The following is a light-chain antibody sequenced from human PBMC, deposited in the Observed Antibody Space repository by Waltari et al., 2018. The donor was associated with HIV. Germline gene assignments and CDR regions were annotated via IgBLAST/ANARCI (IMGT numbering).Light chain of an antibody. CDR3: QQYDVWPLT. CDR1: QTVGLN. CDR2: GAS. V-gene: IGKV3-15*01. Sequence: DILLTQSPPTLPVSPGVRGTLSCRASQTVGLNLAWYQQRPGQPPKLLVYGASIRASGVSSRFSGSGSGTEFTLTISSVRSDDFAMYFCQQYDVWPLTFGGGT. J-gene: IGKJ4*01.